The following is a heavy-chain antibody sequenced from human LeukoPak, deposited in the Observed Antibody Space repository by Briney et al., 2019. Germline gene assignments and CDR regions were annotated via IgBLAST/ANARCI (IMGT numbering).Heavy chain of an antibody. Sequence: GGSLRLSCAASGFTFSSYAMSWVRQAPGKGLEWVSAISGSGGSTYYADSVKGRFTISRDNSKNTLYLQMNSLRAEDTAAYYCAKEGGNYYDSSGYPLGYWGQGTLVTVSS. V-gene: IGHV3-23*01. CDR1: GFTFSSYA. D-gene: IGHD3-22*01. J-gene: IGHJ4*02. CDR2: ISGSGGST. CDR3: AKEGGNYYDSSGYPLGY.